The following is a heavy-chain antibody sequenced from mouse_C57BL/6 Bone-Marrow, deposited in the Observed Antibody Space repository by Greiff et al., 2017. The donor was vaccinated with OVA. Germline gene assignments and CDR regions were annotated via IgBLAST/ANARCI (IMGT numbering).Heavy chain of an antibody. CDR3: ARKKRTYYSNPYFDY. CDR1: GYTFTSYN. V-gene: IGHV1-12*01. D-gene: IGHD2-5*01. Sequence: QVQLQQSGAELVRPGASVKMSCKASGYTFTSYNMHWVKQTPRQGLEWIGAIYPGNGDTSYNQKFKGKATLTVDKSSSTAYMQLSSLTSEDSAVYFCARKKRTYYSNPYFDYWGQGTTLTVSS. CDR2: IYPGNGDT. J-gene: IGHJ2*01.